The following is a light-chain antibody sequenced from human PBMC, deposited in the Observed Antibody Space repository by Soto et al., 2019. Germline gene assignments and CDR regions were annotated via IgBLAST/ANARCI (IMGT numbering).Light chain of an antibody. J-gene: IGLJ2*01. CDR1: SSDVGAYNY. V-gene: IGLV2-14*03. CDR3: SSYTITSTLVV. Sequence: QAVLTQPASVSGSPGQSITISCTGTSSDVGAYNYVSWYQQHPDKAPKLMIYDVSNRPSGVSNRFSGSKSGNTASLTISGLQAEDEADYYCSSYTITSTLVVFGGGTQLTVL. CDR2: DVS.